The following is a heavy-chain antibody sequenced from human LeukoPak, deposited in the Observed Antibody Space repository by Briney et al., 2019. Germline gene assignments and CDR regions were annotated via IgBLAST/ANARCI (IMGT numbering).Heavy chain of an antibody. V-gene: IGHV4-59*01. CDR1: GGSISSDH. D-gene: IGHD2/OR15-2a*01. CDR2: IYYSGST. CDR3: ARKNDFDI. J-gene: IGHJ3*02. Sequence: SETLSLTCTVSGGSISSDHWDWIRQPPGKGLEWIGCIYYSGSTYYNPSLKSRVTISVDMSKSQFSLRLTSVTAADTAVYYCARKNDFDIWGQGTLVTVSS.